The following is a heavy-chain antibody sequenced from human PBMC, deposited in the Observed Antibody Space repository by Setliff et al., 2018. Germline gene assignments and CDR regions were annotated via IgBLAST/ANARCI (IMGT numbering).Heavy chain of an antibody. CDR3: ARTGTYRYFDY. D-gene: IGHD1-1*01. J-gene: IGHJ4*02. V-gene: IGHV4-39*01. CDR2: IYYRGDT. CDR1: GGSGTTYY. Sequence: ASETLSLTCTVSGGSGTTYYWGWIRQPPGKGLEWIGRIYYRGDTYYNPSLKGRLTISVDTAQNQFSLRLTSVTAADTAVYYCARTGTYRYFDYWGQGALVTVSS.